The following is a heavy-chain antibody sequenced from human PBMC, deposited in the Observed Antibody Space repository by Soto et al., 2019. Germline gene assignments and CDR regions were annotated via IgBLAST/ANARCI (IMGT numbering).Heavy chain of an antibody. CDR3: ASTTGYCTNCRYYYGMDV. CDR1: GFTFSSYG. D-gene: IGHD2-8*01. CDR2: IWYDGSNK. J-gene: IGHJ6*02. V-gene: IGHV3-33*01. Sequence: GGSLRLSCAASGFTFSSYGMHWVRQAPGKGLEWVAVIWYDGSNKYYADSVKGQFTISRDNSKNTLYLQMNSLRAEDTAVYYCASTTGYCTNCRYYYGMDVWGQGTTVTVSS.